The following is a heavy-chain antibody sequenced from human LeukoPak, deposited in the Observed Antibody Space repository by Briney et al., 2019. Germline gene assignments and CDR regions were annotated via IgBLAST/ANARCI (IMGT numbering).Heavy chain of an antibody. CDR2: ISLWGST. D-gene: IGHD3-16*01. V-gene: IGHV4-39*07. Sequence: SETLSLTCSVSGGSFSSRSYYWAWIRQPPGKGLEWIGQISLWGSTSYNPSLNRRVTISIDKSRNQFSLTLNFVTAADTAFYYCARHGGYRFDFWGQGALVTVSS. J-gene: IGHJ4*02. CDR1: GGSFSSRSYY. CDR3: ARHGGYRFDF.